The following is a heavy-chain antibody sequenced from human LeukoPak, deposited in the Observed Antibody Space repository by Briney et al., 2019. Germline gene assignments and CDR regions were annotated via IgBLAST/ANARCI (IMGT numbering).Heavy chain of an antibody. V-gene: IGHV1-2*02. J-gene: IGHJ3*02. D-gene: IGHD3-22*01. Sequence: ASVKVSCNASGHTFTGYYMHWVRQAPGQGLEWMGWINPNSGGTNYAQKFQGRVTMTRDTSISTAYMELSRLRSDDTAVYYCARSPIYDSSGYSTSDAFDIWGQGTMVTVSS. CDR1: GHTFTGYY. CDR3: ARSPIYDSSGYSTSDAFDI. CDR2: INPNSGGT.